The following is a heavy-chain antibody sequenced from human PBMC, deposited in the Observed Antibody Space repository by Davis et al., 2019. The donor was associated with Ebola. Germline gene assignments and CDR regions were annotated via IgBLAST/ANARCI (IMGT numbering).Heavy chain of an antibody. CDR2: IKQDGGET. CDR1: GFTFANYW. V-gene: IGHV3-7*01. Sequence: GESLKISCAASGFTFANYWMSWVRQAPGKGLEWVAKIKQDGGETYYVDSVKGRFTISRDNAKDSLYLQMTSLRDEDTAVYYCVRTTYGAPEYWGQGTLVTVSS. D-gene: IGHD4-17*01. J-gene: IGHJ4*02. CDR3: VRTTYGAPEY.